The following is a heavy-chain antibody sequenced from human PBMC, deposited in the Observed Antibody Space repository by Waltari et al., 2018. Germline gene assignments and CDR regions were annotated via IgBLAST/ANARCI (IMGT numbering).Heavy chain of an antibody. Sequence: EVQLVESVGGLVQPGGSLSLSCVASVFRSTDYAMQRVRQAPGTGLEWVSGISWNSADIGYADSVKGRFTISRDNAKNSLSLQMSSLRPEDTALYYCARTYCTGGSCYNPFDHWGQGTLVTVSS. CDR2: ISWNSADI. CDR3: ARTYCTGGSCYNPFDH. J-gene: IGHJ4*02. V-gene: IGHV3-9*02. D-gene: IGHD2-15*01. CDR1: VFRSTDYA.